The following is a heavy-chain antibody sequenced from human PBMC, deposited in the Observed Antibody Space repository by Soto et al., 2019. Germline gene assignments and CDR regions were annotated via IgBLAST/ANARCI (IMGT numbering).Heavy chain of an antibody. CDR1: GRTFSSHA. CDR2: IIPIFGPA. CDR3: ATGSFNSNGGRIGYHYNAMDV. D-gene: IGHD3-22*01. Sequence: SVKVSCKASGRTFSSHAINWVRQAPGQGLEWMGGIIPIFGPANFAKEFQGRVTITADESTTTAYMELSSLRSVDTAVYYCATGSFNSNGGRIGYHYNAMDVWGQGTTVTVSS. V-gene: IGHV1-69*13. J-gene: IGHJ6*02.